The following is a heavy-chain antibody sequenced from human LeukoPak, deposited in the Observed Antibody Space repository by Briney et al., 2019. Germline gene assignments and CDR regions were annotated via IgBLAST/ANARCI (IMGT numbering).Heavy chain of an antibody. D-gene: IGHD3-10*01. CDR3: ATVYRGVIMVRFDY. V-gene: IGHV1-24*01. Sequence: GASVKVSCTVSGYTLTELSMHWVRQAPGKGLEREGGFDPEDGETVYAQKFQGRVTMTEDTSTDTAYMELSSLRSEDTAVYYCATVYRGVIMVRFDYWGQGTLVTVSS. J-gene: IGHJ4*02. CDR2: FDPEDGET. CDR1: GYTLTELS.